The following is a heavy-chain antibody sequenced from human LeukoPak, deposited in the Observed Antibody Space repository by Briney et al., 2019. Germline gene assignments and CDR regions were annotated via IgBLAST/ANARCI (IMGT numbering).Heavy chain of an antibody. D-gene: IGHD2-15*01. CDR2: IYSSGST. V-gene: IGHV4-59*08. CDR3: ARHTLVAASTFDY. CDR1: GGSITGYY. Sequence: SELLSLTCTVSGGSITGYYWSWIRQPPGKGLEWIGYIYSSGSTNYNPSLKSRVTISVDTSKNQFSLKLSSVTAADTAVYYCARHTLVAASTFDYWGQGTLVPVSS. J-gene: IGHJ4*02.